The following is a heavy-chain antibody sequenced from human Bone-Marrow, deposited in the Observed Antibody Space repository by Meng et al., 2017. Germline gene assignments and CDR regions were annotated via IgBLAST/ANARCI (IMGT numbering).Heavy chain of an antibody. J-gene: IGHJ6*02. V-gene: IGHV3-30*01. Sequence: GESLKISCAASGFTFSDYYMSWIRQAPGKGLEWVAVISYDGSNKYYADSVKGRFTISRDNSKNTLCLQMNSLRAEDTAVYYCAREGQWLVHLYYYYGMDVWGQGTTVTVSS. CDR1: GFTFSDYY. D-gene: IGHD6-19*01. CDR2: ISYDGSNK. CDR3: AREGQWLVHLYYYYGMDV.